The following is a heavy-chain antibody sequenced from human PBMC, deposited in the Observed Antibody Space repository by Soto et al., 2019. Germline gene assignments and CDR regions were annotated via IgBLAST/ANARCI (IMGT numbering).Heavy chain of an antibody. Sequence: EVQLVESGGGLVKPGGSLRLSCEDSGFTFSSYTMNWVRRAPGKGLEWVSSISSRSTNTHYADSVRGRFTISRDNAKRSLYLQMNSLRAEDTAVYYCARGPRYYFDYWGQGTLVTVSS. CDR3: ARGPRYYFDY. CDR1: GFTFSSYT. V-gene: IGHV3-21*02. J-gene: IGHJ4*02. CDR2: ISSRSTNT.